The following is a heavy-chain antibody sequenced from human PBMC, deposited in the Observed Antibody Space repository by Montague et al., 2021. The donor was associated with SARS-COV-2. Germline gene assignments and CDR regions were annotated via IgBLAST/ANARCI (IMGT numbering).Heavy chain of an antibody. D-gene: IGHD3/OR15-3a*01. CDR3: ARSPRGSGTGWLDY. CDR1: GFTSGDYQ. J-gene: IGHJ4*02. Sequence: SLRLSCAASGFTSGDYQMTWVRQAPGKGLQWVANINQDETAKTYVDSVKGQFTISRDNAKNSLILQMNSLKDEDTAVYYCARSPRGSGTGWLDYWGQGTLVTVSS. CDR2: INQDETAK. V-gene: IGHV3-7*01.